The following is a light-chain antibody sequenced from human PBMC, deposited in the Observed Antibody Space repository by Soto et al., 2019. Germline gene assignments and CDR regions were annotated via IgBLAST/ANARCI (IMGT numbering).Light chain of an antibody. J-gene: IGKJ2*01. V-gene: IGKV3-15*01. CDR1: QSVSSY. CDR3: HQYNDWPSYT. CDR2: GAS. Sequence: EIVMTQSPATLSVSPGERASLSCRASQSVSSYLAWFQQIPGQAPRLLIYGASTRAAGIPARFSGTESGTEFTLTISSLQSDDFAVYVCHQYNDWPSYTFGQGTKLEI.